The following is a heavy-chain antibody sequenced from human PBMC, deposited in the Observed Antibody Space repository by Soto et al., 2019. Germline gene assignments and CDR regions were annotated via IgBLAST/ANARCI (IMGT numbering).Heavy chain of an antibody. CDR3: AKGGRQWLVTSDFNY. V-gene: IGHV3-NL1*01. Sequence: GGSLRLSCAASGFTFRDYGMNWVRQAPGKGLEWVSDICHDGRSTHYADSVKGRFTISRDSSKNTVSLEMTSLRAEDTAVYYCAKGGRQWLVTSDFNYWGQGALVTVSS. D-gene: IGHD6-19*01. CDR1: GFTFRDYG. J-gene: IGHJ4*02. CDR2: ICHDGRST.